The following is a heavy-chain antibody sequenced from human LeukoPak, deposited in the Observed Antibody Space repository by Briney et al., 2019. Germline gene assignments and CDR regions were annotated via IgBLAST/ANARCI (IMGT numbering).Heavy chain of an antibody. V-gene: IGHV3-21*01. CDR2: ITSSCSYI. Sequence: GGSLRLSCAVSGFTFSSYSMNWVRQAPGKGLEWVSSITSSCSYIYYADSVKGRFTISRDNAKNSLYLQMNSLRAEDTAVYYCARDLTVTSTCWFDRWGQGTLVTVSS. D-gene: IGHD4-11*01. CDR3: ARDLTVTSTCWFDR. CDR1: GFTFSSYS. J-gene: IGHJ5*02.